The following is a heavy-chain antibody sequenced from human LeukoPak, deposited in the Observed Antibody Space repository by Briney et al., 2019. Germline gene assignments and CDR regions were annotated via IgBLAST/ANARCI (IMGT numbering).Heavy chain of an antibody. CDR2: IYYSGST. Sequence: TSETLSLTCTVSGGSISSYYWSWIRQPPGKGLEWIGYIYYSGSTNYNPSLKSRVTISVDTSKNQFSLKLSSVTAADTAVYYCARDVAEAFDIWGQGTMVTVSS. CDR1: GGSISSYY. J-gene: IGHJ3*02. D-gene: IGHD6-13*01. CDR3: ARDVAEAFDI. V-gene: IGHV4-59*01.